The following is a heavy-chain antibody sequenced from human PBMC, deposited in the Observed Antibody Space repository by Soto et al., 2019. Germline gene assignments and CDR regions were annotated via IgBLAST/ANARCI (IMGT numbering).Heavy chain of an antibody. J-gene: IGHJ6*02. V-gene: IGHV5-51*01. CDR1: GYSFTSYW. Sequence: GESLKISCKGSGYSFTSYWIGWVRQMPGEGLEWMGIIYPGDSDTRYSPSFQGQVTISADKSISTAYLQWSSLKASDTAMYYCARHATYYYDSSGYYSYYYYYYGMDVWGQGTTVTVSS. CDR2: IYPGDSDT. CDR3: ARHATYYYDSSGYYSYYYYYYGMDV. D-gene: IGHD3-22*01.